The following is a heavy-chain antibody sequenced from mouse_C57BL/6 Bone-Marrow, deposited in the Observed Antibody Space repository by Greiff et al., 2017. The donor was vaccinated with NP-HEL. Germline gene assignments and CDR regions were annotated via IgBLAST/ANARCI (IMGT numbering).Heavy chain of an antibody. D-gene: IGHD2-3*01. J-gene: IGHJ3*01. Sequence: QVTLKESGPGILQSSQTLSLTCSFSGFSLSTSGMGVSWIRQPSGKGLEWLAHIYWVAVKRYNPSLKSRLTIPKDTSRNQVFLKITSVDTADTATYYCARSIYDGYRFAYWGQGTLVTVSA. CDR1: GFSLSTSGMG. CDR3: ARSIYDGYRFAY. V-gene: IGHV8-12*01. CDR2: IYWVAVK.